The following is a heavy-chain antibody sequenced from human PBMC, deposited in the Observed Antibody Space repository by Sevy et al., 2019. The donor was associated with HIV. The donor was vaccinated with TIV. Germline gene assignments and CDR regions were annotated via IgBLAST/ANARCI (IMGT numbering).Heavy chain of an antibody. CDR1: GYTLTELS. V-gene: IGHV1-24*01. J-gene: IGHJ3*02. CDR3: ATDGPYDFWSGSRPFDI. Sequence: ASVKVSCKVSGYTLTELSMHWVRQAPGKGLEWMGGFDPEDGETIYVQKFQGRVTMTEDTSTDTAYMELSSLRSEDTAVYYCATDGPYDFWSGSRPFDIWGQGTMVTVSS. D-gene: IGHD3-3*01. CDR2: FDPEDGET.